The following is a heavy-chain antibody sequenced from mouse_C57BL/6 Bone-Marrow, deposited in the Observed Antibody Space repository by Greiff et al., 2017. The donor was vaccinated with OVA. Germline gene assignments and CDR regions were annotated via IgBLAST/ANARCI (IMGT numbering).Heavy chain of an antibody. J-gene: IGHJ4*01. V-gene: IGHV5-6*02. D-gene: IGHD1-1*01. Sequence: EVKLMESGGDLVKPGGSLKLSCAASGFTFSSYGMSWVRQTPDKRLEWVATISSGGSYTYYPHSVKGRFTMSRDTAKNTLYLQMSSRKSEDTAMDYCARRASSTTVVAYYAMDYWGQGTSVTVSS. CDR1: GFTFSSYG. CDR3: ARRASSTTVVAYYAMDY. CDR2: ISSGGSYT.